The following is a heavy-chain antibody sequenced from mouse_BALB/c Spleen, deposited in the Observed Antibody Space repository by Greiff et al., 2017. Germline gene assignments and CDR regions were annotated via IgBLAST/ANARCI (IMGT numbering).Heavy chain of an antibody. V-gene: IGHV5-9-4*01. CDR1: GFTFSSYA. D-gene: IGHD1-1*01. CDR2: ISSGGSYT. CDR3: ARSTTVPPFAY. Sequence: EVKVVESGGGLVKPGGSLKLSCAASGFTFSSYAMSWVRQSPEKRLEWVAEISSGGSYTYYPDTVTGRFTISRDNAKNTLYLEMSSLRSEDTAMYYCARSTTVPPFAYWGQGTLVTVSA. J-gene: IGHJ3*01.